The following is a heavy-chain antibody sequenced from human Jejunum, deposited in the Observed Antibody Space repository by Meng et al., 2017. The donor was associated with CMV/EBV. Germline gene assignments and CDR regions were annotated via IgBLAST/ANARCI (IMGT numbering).Heavy chain of an antibody. J-gene: IGHJ4*02. CDR1: GYTFSSYG. Sequence: QVQLVQSGAEVKRPGASVQVSCKASGYTFSSYGFTWVRQAPGQGLEWLGWISTYNDNPKYAQKVQGRVTMTADTSTSTAYMELRSLTSDDTAVYYCARDLWPHIVVVTAPSEFWGQGTLVTVSS. CDR2: ISTYNDNP. V-gene: IGHV1-18*01. D-gene: IGHD2-21*02. CDR3: ARDLWPHIVVVTAPSEF.